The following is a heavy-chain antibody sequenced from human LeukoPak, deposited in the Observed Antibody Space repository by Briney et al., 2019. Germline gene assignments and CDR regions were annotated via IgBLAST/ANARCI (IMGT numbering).Heavy chain of an antibody. J-gene: IGHJ4*02. CDR2: INSDGSST. CDR3: ARVPRVGDYVDY. CDR1: GFTFSTYW. V-gene: IGHV3-74*01. D-gene: IGHD2-15*01. Sequence: GGSLRLSCAASGFTFSTYWMHWVRQAPGKGLVWVSRINSDGSSTRYADSVKGRFTISRDNAKNSLYLQMNSLRAEDTAVYYCARVPRVGDYVDYWGQGTLVTVSS.